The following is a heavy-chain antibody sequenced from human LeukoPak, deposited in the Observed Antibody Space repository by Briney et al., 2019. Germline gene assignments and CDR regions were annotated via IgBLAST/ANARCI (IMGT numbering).Heavy chain of an antibody. Sequence: ASVKVSCKASGYTFTNNHINWVRQATGQGLEWMGWMDPKGGDTGYAQKFQGRVTMTRNTSISTAYMELSSLRSEDTAVYYCAIEAGVVVPAATNWFDPWGQGTLVTVSS. V-gene: IGHV1-8*01. CDR2: MDPKGGDT. D-gene: IGHD2-2*01. CDR3: AIEAGVVVPAATNWFDP. CDR1: GYTFTNNH. J-gene: IGHJ5*02.